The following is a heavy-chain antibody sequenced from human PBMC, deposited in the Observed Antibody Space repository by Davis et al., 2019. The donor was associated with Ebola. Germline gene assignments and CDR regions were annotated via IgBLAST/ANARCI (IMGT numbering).Heavy chain of an antibody. CDR3: ARDLSYSYYYHYYGMDV. CDR2: INPNSGGT. V-gene: IGHV1-2*02. Sequence: ASVKVSCKASGYTFTGYYMHWVRQAPGQGLEWMGWINPNSGGTNYAQKFQGRVTMTRDTSISTAYMELSRLRSDDTAVYYCARDLSYSYYYHYYGMDVWGQGTTVTVSS. J-gene: IGHJ6*02. CDR1: GYTFTGYY. D-gene: IGHD3-10*01.